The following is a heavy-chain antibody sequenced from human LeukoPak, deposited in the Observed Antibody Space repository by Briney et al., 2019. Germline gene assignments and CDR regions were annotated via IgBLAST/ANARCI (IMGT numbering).Heavy chain of an antibody. CDR2: INPNSGGT. Sequence: ASVKVSCTASGYTFTGYYMHWVRQAPGQGLEWMGWINPNSGGTNYAQKFQGRVTMTRDTSISTAYMELSRLRSDDTAVYYCARDLGVVITRYYFDYWGQGTLVTVSS. J-gene: IGHJ4*02. CDR3: ARDLGVVITRYYFDY. D-gene: IGHD3-3*01. CDR1: GYTFTGYY. V-gene: IGHV1-2*02.